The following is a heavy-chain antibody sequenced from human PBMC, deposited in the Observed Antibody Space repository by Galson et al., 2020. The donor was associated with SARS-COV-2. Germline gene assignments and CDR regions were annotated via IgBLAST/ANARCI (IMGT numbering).Heavy chain of an antibody. D-gene: IGHD1-7*01. J-gene: IGHJ5*02. CDR1: GGSISSSSYY. CDR2: ICYSGST. V-gene: IGHV4-39*01. CDR3: ARHRELELDSARVIDWFDP. Sequence: SETLSLTCTVSGGSISSSSYYWGWIRQPPGKGLEWIGSICYSGSTYYNPSLKSRVTISVDTSKNQFSLKLSSVTAADTAVYYCARHRELELDSARVIDWFDPWGQGTLVTVSS.